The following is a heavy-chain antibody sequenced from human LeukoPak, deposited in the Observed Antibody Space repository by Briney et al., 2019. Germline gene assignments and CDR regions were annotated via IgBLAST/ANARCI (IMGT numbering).Heavy chain of an antibody. Sequence: GGSLRLSCAACGFTFSSYDMHWVRQATGKGLEWVSAIGTAGDTYYPGSVKGQFTISRENAKNSLYLQMNSLRAGDTAVYYCARTYYYDSSGYYYCRYYYYYYMDVWGKGTTVTISS. V-gene: IGHV3-13*03. J-gene: IGHJ6*03. CDR3: ARTYYYDSSGYYYCRYYYYYYMDV. CDR2: IGTAGDT. CDR1: GFTFSSYD. D-gene: IGHD3-22*01.